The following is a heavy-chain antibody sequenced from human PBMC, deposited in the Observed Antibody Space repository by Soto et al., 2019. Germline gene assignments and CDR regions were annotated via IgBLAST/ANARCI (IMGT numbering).Heavy chain of an antibody. Sequence: QGQLVQSGAEVRKPGASVKVSCKASGYTFSTSGMSWLRQAPGQGLEWMGWISTYNGDTNDAPKFQDRVTMTSDTSTSTVYMELRSLRSDDTAVYYYARAGAAPYYYYGMDVWGQGTRVTVSS. CDR1: GYTFSTSG. CDR3: ARAGAAPYYYYGMDV. V-gene: IGHV1-18*01. CDR2: ISTYNGDT. J-gene: IGHJ6*02. D-gene: IGHD2-15*01.